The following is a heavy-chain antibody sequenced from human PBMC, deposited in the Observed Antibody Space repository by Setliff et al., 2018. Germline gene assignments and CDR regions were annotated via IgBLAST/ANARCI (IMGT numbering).Heavy chain of an antibody. Sequence: SETLSLTCTVSGASLSSGTYYWGWIRQPPGKGLEWIGRIYYRGDTYYNASLKGRLTISVDTSKNQFSLKLSSVTAADTAVYYCARLSGFQYIDVWGKGTTVTVSS. J-gene: IGHJ6*03. V-gene: IGHV4-39*01. CDR3: ARLSGFQYIDV. CDR1: GASLSSGTYY. D-gene: IGHD6-25*01. CDR2: IYYRGDT.